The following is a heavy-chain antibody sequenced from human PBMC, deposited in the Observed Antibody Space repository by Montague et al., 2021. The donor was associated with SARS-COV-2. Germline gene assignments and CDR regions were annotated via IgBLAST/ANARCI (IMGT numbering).Heavy chain of an antibody. V-gene: IGHV6-1*01. CDR2: TNYRSKWTS. D-gene: IGHD4-17*01. CDR1: GDSVCSNTAA. CDR3: VRDTGSAQAGFDA. J-gene: IGHJ4*02. Sequence: CAISGDSVCSNTAAWNWIRQSPSGGLEWLGRTNYRSKWTSDYATSVESRISIDPDTSKNQFFLLLRSVTPEDTGVYYCVRDTGSAQAGFDAWGQGTLVTVSS.